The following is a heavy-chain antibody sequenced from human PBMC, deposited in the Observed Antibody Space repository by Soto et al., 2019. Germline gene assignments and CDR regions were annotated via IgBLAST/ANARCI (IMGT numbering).Heavy chain of an antibody. D-gene: IGHD6-13*01. CDR3: ARDAGIAAGEWSWFDP. J-gene: IGHJ5*02. Sequence: QVQLVQSGAEVKKPGSSVKVSCKASGGTFSSYAISWVRQAPGQGLEWMGGIIPIFGTANYAQKFQGRVTITADESTSTAYMELSSLRAEDTAVYYCARDAGIAAGEWSWFDPWGQGTLVTVSS. CDR2: IIPIFGTA. V-gene: IGHV1-69*01. CDR1: GGTFSSYA.